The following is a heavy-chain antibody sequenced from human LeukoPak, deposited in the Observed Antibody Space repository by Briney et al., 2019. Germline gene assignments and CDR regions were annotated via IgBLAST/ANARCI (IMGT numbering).Heavy chain of an antibody. CDR1: GYTLTELS. CDR3: ASSPRYCSSTSCYSNFQH. J-gene: IGHJ1*01. Sequence: ASVKVSCKVSGYTLTELSMHWVRQAPGQGLEWMGGIIPIFGTANYAQKFQGRVTITTDESTSTAYMELSSLRSEDTAVYYCASSPRYCSSTSCYSNFQHWGQGTLVTVSS. CDR2: IIPIFGTA. V-gene: IGHV1-69*05. D-gene: IGHD2-2*01.